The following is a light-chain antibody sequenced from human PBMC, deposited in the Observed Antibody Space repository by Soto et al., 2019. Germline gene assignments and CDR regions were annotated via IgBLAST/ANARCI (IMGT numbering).Light chain of an antibody. J-gene: IGLJ1*01. V-gene: IGLV2-23*01. CDR3: CSYAGSSTYV. Sequence: QSVLTQPASVSGSPGQSITISCTGTSSDVGSYNLVSWYQQYPGTAPKLMIYEDSKRPSGVSNRFSGSTSGNTASLTISGLQTEDEADYYCCSYAGSSTYVFVTGTKLTVL. CDR1: SSDVGSYNL. CDR2: EDS.